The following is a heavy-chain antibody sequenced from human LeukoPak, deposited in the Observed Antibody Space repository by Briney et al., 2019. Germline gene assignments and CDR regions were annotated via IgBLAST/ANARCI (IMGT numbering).Heavy chain of an antibody. D-gene: IGHD2-15*01. J-gene: IGHJ4*02. CDR1: GFTFSDYY. Sequence: GSLRLSCAASGFTFSDYYMNWIRQAPGKGLEWVSYISSSGSSIYYADSVKGRFTISRDNAKNSLYLRMNSLRAEDTAVYYCAREYVSYCSGGTCYSGLDYWGQGTLVTVSS. CDR2: ISSSGSSI. V-gene: IGHV3-11*01. CDR3: AREYVSYCSGGTCYSGLDY.